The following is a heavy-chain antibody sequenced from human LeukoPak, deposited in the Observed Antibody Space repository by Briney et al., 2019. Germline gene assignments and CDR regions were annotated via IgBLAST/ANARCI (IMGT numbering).Heavy chain of an antibody. CDR2: IYYSGST. V-gene: IGHV4-39*01. D-gene: IGHD2-8*01. CDR3: ARPRSGGLYAIDY. J-gene: IGHJ4*02. CDR1: GGSISSSSYY. Sequence: PSETLSLTCTVSGGSISSSSYYWGWIRQPPGKGLEWIGSIYYSGSTYDNPSLKSRVTISVDTPKNQFSLKLSSVTAADTAVYYCARPRSGGLYAIDYWGQGTLVTVSS.